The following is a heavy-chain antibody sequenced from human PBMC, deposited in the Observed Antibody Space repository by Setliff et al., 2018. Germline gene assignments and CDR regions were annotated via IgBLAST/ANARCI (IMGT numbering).Heavy chain of an antibody. CDR2: IYTDNGNT. CDR1: GYTFSANA. CDR3: ARVPQEALYYYDRGNHFDS. V-gene: IGHV1-3*04. J-gene: IGHJ4*02. Sequence: ASVKVSCKASGYTFSANAIHWVRQAPGQRLEWMGFIYTDNGNTKYSKNFQGRVTMTRDTSITTAYMELSSLRSDDTAVYYCARVPQEALYYYDRGNHFDSWGQGTLVTVSS. D-gene: IGHD3-22*01.